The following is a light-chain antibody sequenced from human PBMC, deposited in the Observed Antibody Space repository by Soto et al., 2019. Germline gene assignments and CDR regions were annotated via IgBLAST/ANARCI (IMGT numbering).Light chain of an antibody. CDR3: QQRSNWLFT. J-gene: IGKJ2*01. CDR2: DAS. V-gene: IGKV3-11*01. CDR1: QSISRY. Sequence: EIVLTQSPATLSLSPGERATLSCRASQSISRYLAWYQHKPGQAPRLLIFDASDRATGIPARFSGSGSGTDFTLTISSLEPEDFAVYYCQQRSNWLFTFGQGTKLEIK.